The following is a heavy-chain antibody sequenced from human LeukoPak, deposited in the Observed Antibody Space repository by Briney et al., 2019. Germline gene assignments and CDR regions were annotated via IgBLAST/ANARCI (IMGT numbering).Heavy chain of an antibody. D-gene: IGHD6-6*01. CDR3: TRRYSSSSGEDY. CDR1: GFTFSGSA. CDR2: IRSKANSYAT. Sequence: GGSLRLTCAASGFTFSGSAMHWVRQASGKGLEWVGRIRSKANSYATAYAASVKGRFTISRDDSKNTAYLQMNSLETEDTAVYYCTRRYSSSSGEDYWGQGTLVTVSS. V-gene: IGHV3-73*01. J-gene: IGHJ4*02.